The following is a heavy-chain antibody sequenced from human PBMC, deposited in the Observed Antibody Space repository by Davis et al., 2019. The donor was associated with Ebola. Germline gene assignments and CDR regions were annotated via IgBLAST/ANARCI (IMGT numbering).Heavy chain of an antibody. D-gene: IGHD7-27*01. Sequence: SLRLSCQGSAYSFTTYWIGWVRQMPGKGLEWMGTTHSGVSDTTYSPSFEGHVTISADKSVNPGYLQWNSLKASDPAMYYCARGRTGDDAFDIWGQGTMVTVSS. CDR3: ARGRTGDDAFDI. CDR2: THSGVSDT. V-gene: IGHV5-51*01. CDR1: AYSFTTYW. J-gene: IGHJ3*02.